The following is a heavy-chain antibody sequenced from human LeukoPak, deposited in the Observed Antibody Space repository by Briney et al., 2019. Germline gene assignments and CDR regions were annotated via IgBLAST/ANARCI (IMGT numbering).Heavy chain of an antibody. CDR3: ATRSLISPY. D-gene: IGHD3-3*02. CDR1: GFSVRTNY. Sequence: PGGSLRLSCAASGFSVRTNYMSWVRQAPGKGLEWVSVIYSGGTIRYADSVKGRFTISRDNSRNTLYLQMNSLRAEDTAVYYCATRSLISPYWGQGTLVTVSS. J-gene: IGHJ4*02. CDR2: IYSGGTI. V-gene: IGHV3-53*01.